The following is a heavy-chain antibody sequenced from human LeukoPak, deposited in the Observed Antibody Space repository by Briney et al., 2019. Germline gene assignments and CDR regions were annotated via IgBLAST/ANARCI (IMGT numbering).Heavy chain of an antibody. CDR2: IIPIFGTA. J-gene: IGHJ6*03. CDR3: ARSREDIVLMVYATHNYYMDV. Sequence: ASVKVSCKASGGTFSSYAISWVRQAPGQGLEWMGGIIPIFGTANYAQKFQGRVTITADESTSTAYMELSSLRSEDTAVYYCARSREDIVLMVYATHNYYMDVWGKGTTVTVSS. V-gene: IGHV1-69*13. D-gene: IGHD2-8*01. CDR1: GGTFSSYA.